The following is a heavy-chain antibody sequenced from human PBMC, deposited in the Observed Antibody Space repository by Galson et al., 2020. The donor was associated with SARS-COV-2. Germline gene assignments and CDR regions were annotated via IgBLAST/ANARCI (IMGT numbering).Heavy chain of an antibody. CDR1: GFTFSDYY. J-gene: IGHJ6*02. V-gene: IGHV3-11*01. Sequence: NSGGSLRLSCAASGFTFSDYYMSWIRQAPGKGLEWVSYISSSGSTIYYADSVKGRFTISRDNAKNSLYLQMNSLRAEDTAVYYCARDLMVRGAYSYYGMDVWGQGPTVTVSS. D-gene: IGHD3-10*01. CDR3: ARDLMVRGAYSYYGMDV. CDR2: ISSSGSTI.